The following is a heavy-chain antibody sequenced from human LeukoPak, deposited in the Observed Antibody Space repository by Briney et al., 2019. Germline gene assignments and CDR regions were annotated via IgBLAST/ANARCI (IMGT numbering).Heavy chain of an antibody. D-gene: IGHD3-22*01. V-gene: IGHV3-23*01. CDR1: GFTFSTFA. Sequence: GGSLRLSCAASGFTFSTFAMSWVRQAPGKGLEWVSAVSGSGGGIYYADSVKGRFTISRDNSKNTLFLQMNSLRAEDSAVYYCAKDRGFWGQGTLVTVSS. CDR2: VSGSGGGI. J-gene: IGHJ4*02. CDR3: AKDRGF.